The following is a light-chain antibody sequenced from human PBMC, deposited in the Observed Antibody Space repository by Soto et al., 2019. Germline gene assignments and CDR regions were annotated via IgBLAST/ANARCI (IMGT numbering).Light chain of an antibody. V-gene: IGLV2-14*01. Sequence: QSVLTQPASVSGSPGQSITISCTGTSSDVGGYDHVSWYQQYPGKAPKLIIFEVSNRPSGVSNRFSGSKSGNTASLTISGLQAEDEADYYCCSYTSSSTSVFGGGTKVTVL. CDR2: EVS. CDR1: SSDVGGYDH. CDR3: CSYTSSSTSV. J-gene: IGLJ3*02.